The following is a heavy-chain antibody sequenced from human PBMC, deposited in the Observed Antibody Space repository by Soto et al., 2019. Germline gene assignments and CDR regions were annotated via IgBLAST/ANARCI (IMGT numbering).Heavy chain of an antibody. CDR1: GFPFDTKA. J-gene: IGHJ4*02. Sequence: GGSLRLSCAASGFPFDTKAMSWVRQAPGKGLAWVSAISGSGISTYYADSVKGRFTISRDNSKNTLYLQMNSLRAEDTAVYYCAKEGEHSSGWANFDYWGQGAMVTVSS. D-gene: IGHD6-19*01. V-gene: IGHV3-23*01. CDR2: ISGSGIST. CDR3: AKEGEHSSGWANFDY.